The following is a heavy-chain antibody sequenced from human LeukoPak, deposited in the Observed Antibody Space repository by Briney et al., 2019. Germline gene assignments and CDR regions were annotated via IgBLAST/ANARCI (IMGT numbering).Heavy chain of an antibody. CDR2: NYGSGIT. CDR1: GGSIISNY. J-gene: IGHJ6*03. Sequence: SETLSLTCTVSGGSIISNYWSWSRQSAGTGLEWIGRNYGSGITDYNPSLKSRITMSLDTSRRQFSLRLRSVTAADTDRYYCAGLKFCASTGNSPSYYMLVCGKGTTVSVFS. V-gene: IGHV4-4*07. D-gene: IGHD3-9*01. CDR3: AGLKFCASTGNSPSYYMLV.